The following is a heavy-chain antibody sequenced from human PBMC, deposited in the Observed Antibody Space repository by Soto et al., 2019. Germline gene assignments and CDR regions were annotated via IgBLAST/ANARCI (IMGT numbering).Heavy chain of an antibody. J-gene: IGHJ6*02. V-gene: IGHV4-30-2*01. Sequence: TLSLTCAVSGDSISRGGYSWTWIRQPPGKALEWIGNIYDSGSTSYNPSLKSRVTISVDRSKNQFSLKLMSVTAADTAVYFCARGSSSYYDYGMDVWGQGTTVTVSS. CDR3: ARGSSSYYDYGMDV. CDR1: GDSISRGGYS. CDR2: IYDSGST. D-gene: IGHD6-6*01.